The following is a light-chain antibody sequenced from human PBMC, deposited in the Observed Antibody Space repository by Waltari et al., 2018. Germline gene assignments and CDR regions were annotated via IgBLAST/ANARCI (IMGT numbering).Light chain of an antibody. J-gene: IGKJ3*01. CDR1: QSVLYNSNNKNN. CDR3: QQYYSTPFS. CDR2: WAS. Sequence: DIVMTQSPDSLAGSLGERATINCKSSQSVLYNSNNKNNLAWYQQKPGQPPKLLIYWASTRDSGVPDRFSGSWSETDFTLTITSLQAEDVAVYYCQQYYSTPFSFGPGTKVDIK. V-gene: IGKV4-1*01.